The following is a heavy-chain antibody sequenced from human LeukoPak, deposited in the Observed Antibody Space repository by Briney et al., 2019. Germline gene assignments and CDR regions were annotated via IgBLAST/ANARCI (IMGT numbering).Heavy chain of an antibody. CDR3: ARGGGPPGPGTYFDY. D-gene: IGHD1-1*01. CDR1: GGSISSYY. CDR2: IYYSGST. V-gene: IGHV4-59*12. J-gene: IGHJ4*02. Sequence: PSETLSLTCTVSGGSISSYYWSWIRQPPGKGLEWIGYIYYSGSTNYNPSLKSRVTISVDTSKNQFSLKLSSVTAADTAVYYCARGGGPPGPGTYFDYWGQGTLVTVSS.